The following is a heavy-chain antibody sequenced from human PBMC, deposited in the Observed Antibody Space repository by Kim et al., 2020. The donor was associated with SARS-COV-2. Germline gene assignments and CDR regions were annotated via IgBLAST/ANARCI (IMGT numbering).Heavy chain of an antibody. Sequence: GGSLRLSCAASGLTFSSYDMHWVRQVTGKGLECVSGIGTAGDTYYPGSVKGRFTVSRENAKNYLYLQMNGLRPGDTAVYYCAASGSYLLNAFDIWGQGTVVTVSS. D-gene: IGHD1-26*01. CDR1: GLTFSSYD. V-gene: IGHV3-13*04. J-gene: IGHJ3*02. CDR2: IGTAGDT. CDR3: AASGSYLLNAFDI.